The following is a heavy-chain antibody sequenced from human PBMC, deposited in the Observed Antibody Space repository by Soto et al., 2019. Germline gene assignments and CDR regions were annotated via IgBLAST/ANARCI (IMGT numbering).Heavy chain of an antibody. CDR3: TTIAATADY. CDR2: ISYDGSNK. Sequence: PGGSLRLSCVASGFTFSRFGIHWVRQAPGKGLEWVAVISYDGSNKYYADSVKGRFTISRGNSKNTLYLQMNSLRAEDTAVYYCTTIAATADYWGQGTLVTVSS. J-gene: IGHJ4*02. V-gene: IGHV3-30*03. CDR1: GFTFSRFG. D-gene: IGHD2-15*01.